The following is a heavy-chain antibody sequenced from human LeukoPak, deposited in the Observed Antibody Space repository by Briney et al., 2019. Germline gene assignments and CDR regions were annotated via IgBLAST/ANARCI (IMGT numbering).Heavy chain of an antibody. D-gene: IGHD3-22*01. Sequence: GGSLRLSCAASGFTVRSNAMSWVRQAPGKGPEWISVIYDGGSTYHTDSVKGRFSISRDNSKNTVYLQMNSLRAEDTAVYYCARALKYDSDSANEYYFQHWGQGTLVTVSS. CDR2: IYDGGST. CDR1: GFTVRSNA. CDR3: ARALKYDSDSANEYYFQH. V-gene: IGHV3-66*01. J-gene: IGHJ1*01.